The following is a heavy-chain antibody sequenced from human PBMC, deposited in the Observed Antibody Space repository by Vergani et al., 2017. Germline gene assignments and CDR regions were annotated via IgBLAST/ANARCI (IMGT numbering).Heavy chain of an antibody. Sequence: QVQLQESGPGLVKPSETLSLTCTVSGGSVSSGSYYWSWIRQPPGKGLEWIGYIYYSGSTNYNPSLKSRVTISVDTSKNQFSLKLSSVTAADTAVYYCARAPRDYYYYYGMDVWGQGTTVTVSS. CDR2: IYYSGST. J-gene: IGHJ6*02. CDR3: ARAPRDYYYYYGMDV. CDR1: GGSVSSGSYY. V-gene: IGHV4-61*01.